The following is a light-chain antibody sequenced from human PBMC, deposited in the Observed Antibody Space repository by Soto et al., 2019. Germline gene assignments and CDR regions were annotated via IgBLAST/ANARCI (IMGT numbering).Light chain of an antibody. V-gene: IGKV1D-12*01. CDR1: QGISTS. Sequence: DIQMTQSPSSVSASVGDGVTITCRASQGISTSLGWYRQKPGKAPTLLIYAASSFQSGVPSRVSGSGSGTDFTLTSSSLQHEDFATYYCQQTNRLPLTFGGGTKVEIK. J-gene: IGKJ4*01. CDR2: AAS. CDR3: QQTNRLPLT.